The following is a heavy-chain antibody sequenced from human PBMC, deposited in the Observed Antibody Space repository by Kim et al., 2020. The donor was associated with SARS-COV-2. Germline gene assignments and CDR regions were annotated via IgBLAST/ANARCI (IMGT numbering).Heavy chain of an antibody. Sequence: TTNSDPSLKSRVTSSVDKSKSQFSLNLSSVTAADTAVYFCARIVLRAFDSWGQGTLVTVSS. D-gene: IGHD2-2*01. V-gene: IGHV4-4*01. J-gene: IGHJ4*02. CDR2: TT. CDR3: ARIVLRAFDS.